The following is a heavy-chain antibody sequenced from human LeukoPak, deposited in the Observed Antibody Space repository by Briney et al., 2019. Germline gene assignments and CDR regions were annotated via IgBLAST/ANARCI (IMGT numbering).Heavy chain of an antibody. CDR2: INPNSGGT. Sequence: ASVKVSCKASGYTFTGYYMHWVRQAPGQGLEWMGWINPNSGGTNYAQKFQGRVTMTRDTSISTAYMELSRLRSDDTAVYYCARLSSTSSYPTDYWGQGTLVTVSS. CDR3: ARLSSTSSYPTDY. CDR1: GYTFTGYY. D-gene: IGHD2-2*01. J-gene: IGHJ4*02. V-gene: IGHV1-2*02.